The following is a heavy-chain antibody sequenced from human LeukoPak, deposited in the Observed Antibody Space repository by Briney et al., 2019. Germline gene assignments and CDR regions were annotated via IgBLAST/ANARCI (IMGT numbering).Heavy chain of an antibody. D-gene: IGHD5-12*01. J-gene: IGHJ4*02. CDR3: AKVARRYYFDY. Sequence: GGSLRLSCAASGFTFSSYAMHWVRQAPGKGLEWVAVISYDGSNKYYADSVKGRFTISRDNSKNTLYLQMNSLRAEDTAVYYCAKVARRYYFDYWGQGTLVTVSS. CDR2: ISYDGSNK. V-gene: IGHV3-30*04. CDR1: GFTFSSYA.